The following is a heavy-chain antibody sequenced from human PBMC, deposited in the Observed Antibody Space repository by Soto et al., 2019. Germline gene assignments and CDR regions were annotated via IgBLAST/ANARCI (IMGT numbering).Heavy chain of an antibody. CDR3: AKSAEGRVATTHSYYYYYGMDV. V-gene: IGHV3-23*01. J-gene: IGHJ6*02. Sequence: PGGSLRLSCAASGFTFSSYAMSWVRQAPGKGLEWVSAISGSGDSTYYADSVKGRFTISRDNSKNTLYLQMNSLRAEDTAVYYCAKSAEGRVATTHSYYYYYGMDVWGQGTTVTVSS. CDR1: GFTFSSYA. D-gene: IGHD5-12*01. CDR2: ISGSGDST.